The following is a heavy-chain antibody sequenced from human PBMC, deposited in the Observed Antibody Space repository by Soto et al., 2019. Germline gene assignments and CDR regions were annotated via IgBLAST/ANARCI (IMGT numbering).Heavy chain of an antibody. CDR3: AIALPSSGWWPNPYFDY. V-gene: IGHV3-23*01. D-gene: IGHD6-13*01. J-gene: IGHJ4*02. CDR2: ISGSGGST. Sequence: GGSLRLSCAASGFTFSSYAMSWVRQAPGKGLEWVSAISGSGGSTYYADSVKGRFTISRDNSKNTLYLQMNSLRAEDTAVYYCAIALPSSGWWPNPYFDYWGQGTLVTVSS. CDR1: GFTFSSYA.